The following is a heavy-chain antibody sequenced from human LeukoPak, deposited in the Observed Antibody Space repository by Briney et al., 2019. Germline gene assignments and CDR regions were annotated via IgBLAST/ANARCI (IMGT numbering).Heavy chain of an antibody. V-gene: IGHV3-23*01. CDR3: AKDLHSSGYYDADSPGNWFDP. Sequence: PGGSLTLSCAASGFTFSSYAMTWVRQAPGKGLEWVSAISGSGGTTYYADSVKGRFTISRDNSKNTLYLQMNSLRAEDTAVYYCAKDLHSSGYYDADSPGNWFDPWGQGTLVTVSS. D-gene: IGHD3-22*01. J-gene: IGHJ5*02. CDR2: ISGSGGTT. CDR1: GFTFSSYA.